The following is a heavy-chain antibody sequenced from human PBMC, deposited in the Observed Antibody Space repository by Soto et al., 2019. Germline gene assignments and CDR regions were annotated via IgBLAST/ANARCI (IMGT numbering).Heavy chain of an antibody. D-gene: IGHD3-3*01. CDR1: GFTFSSYA. V-gene: IGHV3-30-3*01. CDR2: ISYDGSNK. Sequence: QVQLVESGGGVVQPGRSLRLSCAASGFTFSSYAMHWVRQAPGKGLEWVAVISYDGSNKYYADSVKGRFTISRDNSNNKLYLQMNSLRAEDTAVYYCARGERVLEWLLFDYWGQGTLVTVSS. CDR3: ARGERVLEWLLFDY. J-gene: IGHJ4*02.